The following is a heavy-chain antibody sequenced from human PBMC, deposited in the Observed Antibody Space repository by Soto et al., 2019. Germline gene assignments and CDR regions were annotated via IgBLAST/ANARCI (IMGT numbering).Heavy chain of an antibody. J-gene: IGHJ4*02. CDR3: AREVMVPRHFDY. V-gene: IGHV4-31*03. D-gene: IGHD2-15*01. Sequence: QVQLQESGPGLVKPSQTLSLTCTVSGVSVSSGGYYWTWIRQHPGKGLEWIGYIYRSGNTYYNPSLKSRVTISVGTSKSQFSLKLSSVTAADTAVYYCAREVMVPRHFDYWGQGTLVTVSS. CDR2: IYRSGNT. CDR1: GVSVSSGGYY.